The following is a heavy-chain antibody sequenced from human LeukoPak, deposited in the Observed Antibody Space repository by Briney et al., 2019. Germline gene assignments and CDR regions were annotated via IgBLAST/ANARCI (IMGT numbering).Heavy chain of an antibody. J-gene: IGHJ4*02. V-gene: IGHV4-59*01. D-gene: IGHD6-6*01. CDR2: IYYSGST. CDR3: ARGSIAARFDY. Sequence: SETLSLTCTVSGGSISSYYWSWIRQPPGKGLEWIGYIYYSGSTNYNPSLKSRVTISVDTSKNQFSLKLSSVTAADTAVYCCARGSIAARFDYWGQGTLVTVSS. CDR1: GGSISSYY.